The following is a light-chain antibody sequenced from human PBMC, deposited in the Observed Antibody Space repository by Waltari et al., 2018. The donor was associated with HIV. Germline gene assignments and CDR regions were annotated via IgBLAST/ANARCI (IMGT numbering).Light chain of an antibody. J-gene: IGLJ2*01. CDR1: TGPVGNGHY. CDR2: SST. V-gene: IGLV7-43*01. Sequence: QTVVTQEPSLTVSPGETVTLTCSSATGPVGNGHYVNWFQQKPRQPPRPLIYSSTRSHPLTPERFSGSLVGDRAALTLSNVWPEDQADYFCMLFLRTSYIFGGGTKVTV. CDR3: MLFLRTSYI.